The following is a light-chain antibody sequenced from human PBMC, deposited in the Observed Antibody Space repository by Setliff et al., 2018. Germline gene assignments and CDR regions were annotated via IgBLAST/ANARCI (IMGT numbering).Light chain of an antibody. CDR3: FSYASSGSYV. Sequence: QSALTQAASVSGSPGQSVTISCTGSSSDVGGYDYVSWYQHHPGRAPKFIIYDVRYRPSGVSNRFSGSKSGNTASLTISGLQAEDEADYYCFSYASSGSYVFGTGTKGTV. J-gene: IGLJ1*01. CDR2: DVR. V-gene: IGLV2-14*03. CDR1: SSDVGGYDY.